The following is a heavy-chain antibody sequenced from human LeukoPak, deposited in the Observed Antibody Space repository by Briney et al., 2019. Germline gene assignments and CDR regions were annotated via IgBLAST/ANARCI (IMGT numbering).Heavy chain of an antibody. Sequence: EASVKVSCKASGYTFTDYYMHWVRQAPGQGLEWMGCINSNTGGTNYAQRFQGRVTMTRDTSISTAYMELSRLRFDDTAIYYRARPTATVTTSLKFWGQGNLVTVSS. CDR1: GYTFTDYY. J-gene: IGHJ4*02. D-gene: IGHD4-17*01. CDR3: ARPTATVTTSLKF. V-gene: IGHV1-2*02. CDR2: INSNTGGT.